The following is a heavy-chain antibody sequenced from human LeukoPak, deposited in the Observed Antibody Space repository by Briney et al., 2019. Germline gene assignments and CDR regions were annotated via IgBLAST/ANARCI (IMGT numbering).Heavy chain of an antibody. V-gene: IGHV3-7*03. CDR2: INRDGSER. D-gene: IGHD4-11*01. CDR3: ARTSRGHYSNYATS. CDR1: GFTFSNYW. Sequence: GGSLRLSCAASGFTFSNYWMTWVRQAPGKGLEWVANINRDGSERYYVDSVKGRFTISRDDAKSSLYLQMNSLRAEDTAVYYCARTSRGHYSNYATSWGQGTLVTVSS. J-gene: IGHJ4*02.